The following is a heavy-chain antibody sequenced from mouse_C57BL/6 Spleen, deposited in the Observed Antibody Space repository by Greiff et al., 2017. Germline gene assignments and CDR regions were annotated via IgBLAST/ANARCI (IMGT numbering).Heavy chain of an antibody. J-gene: IGHJ1*03. D-gene: IGHD4-1*01. Sequence: EVKLMESGGVLVKPGGSLKLSCAASGFTFSDYGMHWVRQAPEKGLEWVAYISSGSSTIYYADTVKGRFTISRDNAKNTLFLQMTSLRSEDTAMYYCAQANWDRYFDVWGTGTTVTVSS. CDR1: GFTFSDYG. CDR3: AQANWDRYFDV. CDR2: ISSGSSTI. V-gene: IGHV5-17*01.